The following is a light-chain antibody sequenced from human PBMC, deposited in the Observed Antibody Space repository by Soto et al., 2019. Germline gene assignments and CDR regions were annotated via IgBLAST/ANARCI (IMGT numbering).Light chain of an antibody. J-gene: IGLJ3*02. Sequence: QSVLTQPTSVSGSPGQSITISCTGTRSDVGSYDFVSWFQQHPGKAPKLMIYEVTNRPSGVSYRFSGSKSGNTASLTISGLQAEDEADYYCSSFTTTNTWVFGGGTKLTVL. V-gene: IGLV2-14*01. CDR1: RSDVGSYDF. CDR2: EVT. CDR3: SSFTTTNTWV.